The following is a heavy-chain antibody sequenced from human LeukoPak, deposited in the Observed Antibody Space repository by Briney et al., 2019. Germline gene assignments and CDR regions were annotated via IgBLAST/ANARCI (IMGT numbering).Heavy chain of an antibody. D-gene: IGHD3-10*01. CDR1: GFTFTTYW. V-gene: IGHV3-21*01. CDR3: ARERYHGSGAPKFDY. CDR2: ISSSSSSI. Sequence: GGSLRLSCAAPGFTFTTYWMSWVRQAPGKGLEWVSCISSSSSSIYYADSVKGRFTISRDNGKNSVYLQMNTLRAEDTAVYYCARERYHGSGAPKFDYWGQGTLVTISS. J-gene: IGHJ4*02.